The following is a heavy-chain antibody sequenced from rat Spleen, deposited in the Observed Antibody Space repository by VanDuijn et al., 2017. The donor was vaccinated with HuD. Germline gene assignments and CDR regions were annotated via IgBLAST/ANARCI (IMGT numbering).Heavy chain of an antibody. Sequence: EVQLQESGPGLVKPSQSLSLTCSVTGYSITSSYRWNWIRKFPGNKLEWMGYINSAGSTNYNPSLKSRISITRDTSKNQFFLQVNSVTTEDTATYYCARARYSGGRLDYWGQGVMVTVSS. J-gene: IGHJ2*01. CDR2: INSAGST. CDR3: ARARYSGGRLDY. CDR1: GYSITSSYR. D-gene: IGHD1-1*01. V-gene: IGHV3-3*01.